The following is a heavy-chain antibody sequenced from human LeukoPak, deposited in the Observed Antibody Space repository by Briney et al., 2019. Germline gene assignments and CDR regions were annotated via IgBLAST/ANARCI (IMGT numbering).Heavy chain of an antibody. CDR2: ISGSGGST. Sequence: PGGSLRLSCAASGFTFSSYAMSWVRQAPGKRLEWVSAISGSGGSTYYADSVKGRFTISRDNSKNTLYLQMNSLRAEDTAVYYCAKDLKGYYGSGSYPHWGQGTLVTVSS. CDR3: AKDLKGYYGSGSYPH. D-gene: IGHD3-10*01. CDR1: GFTFSSYA. J-gene: IGHJ4*02. V-gene: IGHV3-23*01.